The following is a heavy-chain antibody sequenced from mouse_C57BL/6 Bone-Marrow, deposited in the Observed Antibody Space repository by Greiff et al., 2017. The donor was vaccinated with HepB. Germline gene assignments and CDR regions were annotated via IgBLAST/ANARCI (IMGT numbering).Heavy chain of an antibody. CDR3: TRIYYYGSSFRYFDY. CDR2: IYPGNSDT. Sequence: EVQLQQSGTVLARPGASVKMSCKTSGYTFTSYWMHWVKQRPGQGLEWIGAIYPGNSDTSYNQKFKGKAKLTAVTSASTAYMELSSLTNEDSAVYYCTRIYYYGSSFRYFDYWGQGTTLTVSS. V-gene: IGHV1-5*01. D-gene: IGHD1-1*01. CDR1: GYTFTSYW. J-gene: IGHJ2*01.